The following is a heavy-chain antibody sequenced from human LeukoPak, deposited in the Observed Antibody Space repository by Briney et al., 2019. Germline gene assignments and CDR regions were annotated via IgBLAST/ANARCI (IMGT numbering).Heavy chain of an antibody. CDR2: INWNGGST. D-gene: IGHD1-26*01. V-gene: IGHV3-20*04. CDR1: GFTFDDYG. Sequence: GGSLRLSCAASGFTFDDYGMSWVRQAPGKGLEWVSGINWNGGSTGYADSVKGRFTISRDNAKNSLYLQMNSLRAEDTALYYCAKGCGSYSLPPYGMDVWGQGTTVTVSS. CDR3: AKGCGSYSLPPYGMDV. J-gene: IGHJ6*02.